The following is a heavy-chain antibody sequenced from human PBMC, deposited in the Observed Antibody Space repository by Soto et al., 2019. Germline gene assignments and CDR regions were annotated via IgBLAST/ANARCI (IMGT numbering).Heavy chain of an antibody. CDR2: IYYSGSI. Sequence: SETLSLTCTVSGGSISSYYWSWIRQPPGKGLEWIGYIYYSGSINYNPSLKSRVTISVDTSKNQFSLKLSSVTAADTAVYYCAGGYDYGDYYYYGMDVWGQGTTVTVSS. CDR3: AGGYDYGDYYYYGMDV. J-gene: IGHJ6*02. V-gene: IGHV4-59*01. CDR1: GGSISSYY. D-gene: IGHD5-12*01.